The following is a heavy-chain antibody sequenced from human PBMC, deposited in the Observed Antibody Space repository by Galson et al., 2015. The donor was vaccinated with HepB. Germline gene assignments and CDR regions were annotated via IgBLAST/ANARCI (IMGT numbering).Heavy chain of an antibody. J-gene: IGHJ3*01. D-gene: IGHD6-19*01. Sequence: SLRLSCAASGFTLDDYAIHWVRQAPGTGLEWISSISWNSGYIDYADSVKGRFTISRDNAKNFLYLQMNSLRAEDTALYYCAKYMFSSGLYLTAFDLWGQGTMVTVSS. V-gene: IGHV3-9*01. CDR2: ISWNSGYI. CDR3: AKYMFSSGLYLTAFDL. CDR1: GFTLDDYA.